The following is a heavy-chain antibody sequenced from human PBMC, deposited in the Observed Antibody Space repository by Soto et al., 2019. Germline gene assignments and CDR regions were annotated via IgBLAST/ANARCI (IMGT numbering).Heavy chain of an antibody. CDR1: GFTFIDYF. D-gene: IGHD2-8*01. CDR2: VTTDTI. V-gene: IGHV3-11*01. CDR3: ARDRMVFNY. Sequence: QVQLVESGGGLVKAGEALTLSCAASGFTFIDYFMTWIRQAPGKGLEWVSYVTTDTIHYADAVKGRFTLSRDSAKNSLYLQMINLRAEDTGVYYCARDRMVFNYWGQGALVTVSS. J-gene: IGHJ4*02.